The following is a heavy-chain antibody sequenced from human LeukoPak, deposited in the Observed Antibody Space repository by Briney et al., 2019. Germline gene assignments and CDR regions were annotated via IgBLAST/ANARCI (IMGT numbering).Heavy chain of an antibody. J-gene: IGHJ4*02. CDR2: ISSSSSYI. Sequence: GGSLRLSCAASGFTFSSYSMNWVCQAPGKGLEWVSSISSSSSYIYYADSVKGRFTISRDNAKNSLYLQMNSLRAEDTAVYYCARAQVAYYYDSSGYDYWGQGTLVTVSS. D-gene: IGHD3-22*01. CDR3: ARAQVAYYYDSSGYDY. V-gene: IGHV3-21*01. CDR1: GFTFSSYS.